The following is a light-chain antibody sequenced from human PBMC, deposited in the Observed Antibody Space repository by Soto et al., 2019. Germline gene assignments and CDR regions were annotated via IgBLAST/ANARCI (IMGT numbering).Light chain of an antibody. CDR1: QSVXXX. CDR2: AVS. J-gene: IGKJ1*01. Sequence: EIMMTQSPGTLSASPGERATLSCRASQSVXXXLAWYQQKPGQAPRLLIYAVSTRAXGIPARFSGSGSGTEXXXXXXXXXXEDFAVYYCXXYNKWPLTFGQGTKVEIK. V-gene: IGKV3-15*01. CDR3: XXYNKWPLT.